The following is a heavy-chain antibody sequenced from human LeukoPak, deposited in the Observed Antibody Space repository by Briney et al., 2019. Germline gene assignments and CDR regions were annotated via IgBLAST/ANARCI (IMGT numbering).Heavy chain of an antibody. CDR1: GYTFSSYG. V-gene: IGHV1-8*02. CDR2: MNPNSGNT. D-gene: IGHD1-14*01. Sequence: GASVKVSCKASGYTFSSYGISWVRQATGQGLEWMGWMNPNSGNTGYAQKFQGRVTMTRDMSTSTVYMELSSLRSEDTAVYYCAREGVQRLPEEDDAFDIWGQGTMVTVSS. J-gene: IGHJ3*02. CDR3: AREGVQRLPEEDDAFDI.